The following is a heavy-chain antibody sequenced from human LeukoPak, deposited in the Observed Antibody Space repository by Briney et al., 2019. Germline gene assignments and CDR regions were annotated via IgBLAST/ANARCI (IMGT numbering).Heavy chain of an antibody. V-gene: IGHV1-24*01. CDR2: FDPEDGET. CDR3: ATHSCSGSSCYSDY. D-gene: IGHD2-15*01. J-gene: IGHJ4*02. CDR1: GYTLTELS. Sequence: ASVKVSCKVSGYTLTELSMHWVRQAPGKGLEWMGGFDPEDGETIYAQKFQGRVTMTEDTSTDTAYMELGSLRSEDTAVYYCATHSCSGSSCYSDYWGQGTLVTVSS.